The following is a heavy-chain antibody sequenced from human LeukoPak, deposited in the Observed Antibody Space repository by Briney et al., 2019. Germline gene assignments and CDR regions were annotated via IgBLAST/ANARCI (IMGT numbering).Heavy chain of an antibody. CDR3: ARLGSSGYYFDY. D-gene: IGHD3-22*01. CDR2: IYYSGST. V-gene: IGHV4-39*01. J-gene: IGHJ4*02. CDR1: GGSISSSSYY. Sequence: SETLSLTCTVSGGSISSSSYYWGWIRQPPGKGLERIGSIYYSGSTYYNPSLKSRVTISVDTSKNQFSLKLSSVTAADTAVYYCARLGSSGYYFDYWGQGTLVTVSS.